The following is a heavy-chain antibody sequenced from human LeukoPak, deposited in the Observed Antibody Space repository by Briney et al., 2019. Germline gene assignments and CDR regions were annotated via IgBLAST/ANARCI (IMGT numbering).Heavy chain of an antibody. CDR3: ASRKEVQTIFNY. CDR2: IKEDGGET. Sequence: PGGSLRLSCVASGFVFSNYWMGWVRQAPGKGLEWVANIKEDGGETYYVDSVKGRFTISRDNAKNSLDLQMNSLRDEDTAVDYGASRKEVQTIFNYGAQGTRVTVSS. J-gene: IGHJ4*02. D-gene: IGHD4/OR15-4a*01. CDR1: GFVFSNYW. V-gene: IGHV3-7*01.